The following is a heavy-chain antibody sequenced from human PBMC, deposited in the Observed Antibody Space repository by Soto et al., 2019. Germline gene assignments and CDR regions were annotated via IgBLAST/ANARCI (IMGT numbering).Heavy chain of an antibody. CDR3: AIVTSMVRGVIDKGFDP. Sequence: QVPLVQSGAEVKKPGSSVTVSCKASGGTFSSYAIHWVRQAPGQGLEWMGGIIPMYGPAKYAQRFQGRVTITADESTTTVYMALTSLTSQDTAVYYWAIVTSMVRGVIDKGFDPWGYGTLVTVSS. D-gene: IGHD3-10*01. J-gene: IGHJ5*02. V-gene: IGHV1-69*01. CDR2: IIPMYGPA. CDR1: GGTFSSYA.